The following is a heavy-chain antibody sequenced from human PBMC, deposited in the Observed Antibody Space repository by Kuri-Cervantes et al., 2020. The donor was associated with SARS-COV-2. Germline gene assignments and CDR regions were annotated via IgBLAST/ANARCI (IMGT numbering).Heavy chain of an antibody. J-gene: IGHJ4*02. CDR1: GFTFSSYAM. CDR2: IYHSGST. Sequence: GSLRLSCAASGFTFSSYAMSWVRQPPGKGLEWIGEIYHSGSTNYNPSLKSRVTISVDKSKNQFSLKLSSVTAADTAVYYCARSMEYSSSSAHFDYWGQGTLVTVSS. V-gene: IGHV4-4*02. CDR3: ARSMEYSSSSAHFDY. D-gene: IGHD6-6*01.